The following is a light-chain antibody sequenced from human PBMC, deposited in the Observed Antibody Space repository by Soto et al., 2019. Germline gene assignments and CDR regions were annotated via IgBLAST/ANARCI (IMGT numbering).Light chain of an antibody. J-gene: IGKJ1*01. CDR1: QSVRSS. V-gene: IGKV3-11*01. CDR2: HTS. Sequence: VLTQSPATLSLSPGDRATLSCRASQSVRSSLAWYQQKPGQAPRLLIYHTSNRATGIPARFSGSGSGTDYPLTISSVEPEDFALYYCQQRSTWPRTFGQGTKLEIK. CDR3: QQRSTWPRT.